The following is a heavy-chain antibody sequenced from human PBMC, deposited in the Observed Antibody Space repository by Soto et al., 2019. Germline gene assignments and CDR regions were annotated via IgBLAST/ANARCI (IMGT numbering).Heavy chain of an antibody. CDR2: ISAYNGNT. CDR3: ARHCISTSCYVDFDY. CDR1: GYTFTSYG. V-gene: IGHV1-18*01. J-gene: IGHJ4*02. Sequence: QVQLVQSGAEVKKPGASVKVSCKASGYTFTSYGISWVRQAPGQGLEWMGGISAYNGNTNYAQKLQGRVTMTTDTSTSTAYMELRSLISDDTAVYYGARHCISTSCYVDFDYWGQGTLVTVSS. D-gene: IGHD2-2*01.